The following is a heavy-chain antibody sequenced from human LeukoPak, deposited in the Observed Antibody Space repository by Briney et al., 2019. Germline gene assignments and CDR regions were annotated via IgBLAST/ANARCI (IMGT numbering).Heavy chain of an antibody. J-gene: IGHJ4*02. CDR3: TRVISGYYFDY. D-gene: IGHD3-22*01. CDR1: GFTSTSYG. CDR2: IRSKAYGGTT. V-gene: IGHV3-49*04. Sequence: PGGSLRLSCAASGFTSTSYGTSWVRHARGTGLEWVGFIRSKAYGGTTEYAASVKGRFTISRDDSKSIAYLHMNSLKTEHTGVYYCTRVISGYYFDYWGQGTLV.